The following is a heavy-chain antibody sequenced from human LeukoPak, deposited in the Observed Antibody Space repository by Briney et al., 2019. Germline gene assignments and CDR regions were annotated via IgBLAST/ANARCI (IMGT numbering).Heavy chain of an antibody. D-gene: IGHD2-2*01. V-gene: IGHV4-39*07. J-gene: IGHJ6*03. Sequence: SETLSLTCTVSGGSIISDSFYWSWIRQPPGEGLEWIGESNHSGSTNYNPSLKSRVTISVDTSKNQFSLKLSSVTAADTAVYYCARGLRYCSSTSCYEGPWSYYYYMDVWGKGTTVTVSS. CDR3: ARGLRYCSSTSCYEGPWSYYYYMDV. CDR2: SNHSGST. CDR1: GGSIISDSFY.